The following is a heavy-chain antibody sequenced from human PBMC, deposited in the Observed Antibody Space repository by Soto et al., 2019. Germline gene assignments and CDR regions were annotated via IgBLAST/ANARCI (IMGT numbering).Heavy chain of an antibody. V-gene: IGHV1-18*04. J-gene: IGHJ4*02. Sequence: GXSVKVSCQASVYTFTSYGSSWVRQAPGQGLEWMGWISAYNGNTNYAQKLQGRVTMTTDTSTSTAYMELRSLRSDDTAVYYCAREGVKEGLDYWGQGTLVTVSS. D-gene: IGHD2-21*01. CDR2: ISAYNGNT. CDR3: AREGVKEGLDY. CDR1: VYTFTSYG.